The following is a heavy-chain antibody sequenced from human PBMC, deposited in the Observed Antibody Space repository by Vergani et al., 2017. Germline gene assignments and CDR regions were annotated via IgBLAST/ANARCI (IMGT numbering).Heavy chain of an antibody. CDR2: IYPGDSDT. CDR3: ARHQYYYDSSGFTRTSWFDP. J-gene: IGHJ5*02. CDR1: GYSFTSYW. V-gene: IGHV5-51*01. D-gene: IGHD3-22*01. Sequence: EVPLVQSGAEVKKPGESLKISCKGSGYSFTSYWIGWVRQMPGKGLEWMGIIYPGDSDTRYSPSFQGQVTISADKSISPAYLQWSSLKASDTAMYYCARHQYYYDSSGFTRTSWFDPWGQGTLVTVSS.